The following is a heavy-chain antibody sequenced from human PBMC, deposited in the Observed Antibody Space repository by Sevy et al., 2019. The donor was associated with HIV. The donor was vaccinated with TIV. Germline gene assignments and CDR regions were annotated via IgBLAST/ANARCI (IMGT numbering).Heavy chain of an antibody. J-gene: IGHJ4*02. CDR2: IWNDGSDK. CDR3: ARYGDYGDYEGY. V-gene: IGHV3-33*01. D-gene: IGHD4-17*01. CDR1: GFTFSNYG. Sequence: GGSLRLSCAASGFTFSNYGMHWVRQAPGKGLEWVAVIWNDGSDKYYADSVKGRFTISKDNSKNTLFLQMNSLRAEDTAVYYCARYGDYGDYEGYWGQGTLVTVSS.